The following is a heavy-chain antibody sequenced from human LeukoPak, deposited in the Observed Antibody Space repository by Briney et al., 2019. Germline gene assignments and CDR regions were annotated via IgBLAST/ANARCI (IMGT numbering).Heavy chain of an antibody. V-gene: IGHV3-48*02. CDR1: GFTFSSYS. Sequence: GGSLRLSCAASGFTFSSYSMNWVRQAPGKGLEWVSYISSSSSTIYYADSVKGRFTISRDNAKNSLYLQMNTLRDEDTAVYYCARDWKSSVAGIWFDPWGQGTLVTVSS. D-gene: IGHD6-19*01. CDR2: ISSSSSTI. J-gene: IGHJ5*02. CDR3: ARDWKSSVAGIWFDP.